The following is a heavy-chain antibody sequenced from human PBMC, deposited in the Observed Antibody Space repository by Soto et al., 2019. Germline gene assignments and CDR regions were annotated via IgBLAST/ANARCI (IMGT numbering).Heavy chain of an antibody. V-gene: IGHV4-61*01. Sequence: SETLSVTCTFSVGSVSIGSYCSSWIRQPRGKGLEWIGYIYYSGSTNYNPSLKSRVTISVDTSKNQFSLKLSSVTAADTAVYYCARVLYGSGSYNWFDPWGQGTLVTVSS. J-gene: IGHJ5*02. CDR1: VGSVSIGSYC. D-gene: IGHD3-10*01. CDR2: IYYSGST. CDR3: ARVLYGSGSYNWFDP.